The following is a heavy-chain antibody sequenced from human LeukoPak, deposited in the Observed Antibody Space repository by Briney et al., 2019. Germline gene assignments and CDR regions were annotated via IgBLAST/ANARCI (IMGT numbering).Heavy chain of an antibody. CDR1: GFTFSSYW. CDR3: ARLDWNDLYYFDY. D-gene: IGHD1-1*01. J-gene: IGHJ4*02. Sequence: GGSLRLSCAASGFTFSSYWMHWVPQAPGKGLVWVSRINTDGSSTSYADSVKGRFTISRDNAKNTLYLQMNSLRAEDTAVYYCARLDWNDLYYFDYWGQGTLVTVSS. CDR2: INTDGSST. V-gene: IGHV3-74*01.